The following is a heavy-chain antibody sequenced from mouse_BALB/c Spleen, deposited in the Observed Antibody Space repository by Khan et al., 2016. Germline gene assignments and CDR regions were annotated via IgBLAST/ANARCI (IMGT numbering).Heavy chain of an antibody. V-gene: IGHV9-1*02. CDR1: GYTFINYG. J-gene: IGHJ2*01. CDR3: ARWVFRGKHNFDY. CDR2: INTYTGEP. D-gene: IGHD1-1*02. Sequence: QIQLVQSGPELKKPGETVKISCKASGYTFINYGMNWVKQAPGKGLKWMGWINTYTGEPTYADDFKGRFAFSLETSARPGYLQLNILKNADIATYFCARWVFRGKHNFDYWGQGTTLTVSS.